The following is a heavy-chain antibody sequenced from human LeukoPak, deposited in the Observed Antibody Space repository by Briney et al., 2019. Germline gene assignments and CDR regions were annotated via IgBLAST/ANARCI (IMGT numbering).Heavy chain of an antibody. D-gene: IGHD1-14*01. Sequence: PGGSLRLSCAASGFTVSSNYMTWVRQAPGKGLEWVSVIYSGGSTYYADSVKGRFTISRDNSKNTLYLQMNSLRAEDTAVYYCAKDDFTGYFDYWGQGTLVTVSS. V-gene: IGHV3-53*01. CDR1: GFTVSSNY. CDR2: IYSGGST. CDR3: AKDDFTGYFDY. J-gene: IGHJ4*02.